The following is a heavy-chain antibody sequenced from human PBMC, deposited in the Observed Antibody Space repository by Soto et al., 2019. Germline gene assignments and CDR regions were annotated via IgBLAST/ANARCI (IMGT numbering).Heavy chain of an antibody. CDR3: ARANPQQLVQSPPWYYYMDV. Sequence: GGSLRLSFAASGFTFSSYGMHWVRQAPGKGLEWVAVIWYDGSNKYYADSVKGRFTISRDNSKNTLYLQMNSLRAEDTAVYYCARANPQQLVQSPPWYYYMDVWGKGTTVTVSS. CDR1: GFTFSSYG. V-gene: IGHV3-33*01. D-gene: IGHD6-13*01. CDR2: IWYDGSNK. J-gene: IGHJ6*03.